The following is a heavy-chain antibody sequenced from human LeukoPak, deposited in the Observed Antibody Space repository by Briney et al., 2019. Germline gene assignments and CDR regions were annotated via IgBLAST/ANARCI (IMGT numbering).Heavy chain of an antibody. CDR1: GYTFTSYD. D-gene: IGHD3-3*01. J-gene: IGHJ6*02. V-gene: IGHV1-8*01. CDR2: MNPNSGNT. CDR3: ARFGRVVIIRDYYYGMDV. Sequence: ASVKVSCKASGYTFTSYDINWVRQATGQGLEWMGWMNPNSGNTGYAQKFQGRVTMTRNTSISTAYMELSSLRSEDTAVYYCARFGRVVIIRDYYYGMDVWGQGTTVPSP.